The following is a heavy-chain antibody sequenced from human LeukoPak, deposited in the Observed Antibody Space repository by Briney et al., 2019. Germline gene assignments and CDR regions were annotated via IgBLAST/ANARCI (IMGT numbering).Heavy chain of an antibody. D-gene: IGHD3-16*02. CDR1: GGSISSYY. CDR2: IYYSGST. V-gene: IGHV4-59*12. Sequence: SETLSLTCTVSGGSISSYYWSWIRQPPGKGLEWIGYIYYSGSTNYNPSLKSRVTISVDTSKNQFSLKLSSVTAADTAVYYCARVRIMITFGGVIVNPYYYYYCMDVWGKGTTVTVSS. J-gene: IGHJ6*03. CDR3: ARVRIMITFGGVIVNPYYYYYCMDV.